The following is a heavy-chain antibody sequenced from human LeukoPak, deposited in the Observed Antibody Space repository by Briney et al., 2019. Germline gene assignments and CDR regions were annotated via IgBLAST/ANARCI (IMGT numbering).Heavy chain of an antibody. J-gene: IGHJ4*02. CDR3: ARREYSSSDTDY. V-gene: IGHV4-39*01. CDR1: GGSISSSSYY. D-gene: IGHD6-6*01. Sequence: SETLSLTCTVSGGSISSSSYYWGWIRQPPGKGLEWIGSIYYSGSTYYNPSLKSRVTISVDTSKNQFSLKLSSVTAADTAVYYCARREYSSSDTDYWGQGTLVTASS. CDR2: IYYSGST.